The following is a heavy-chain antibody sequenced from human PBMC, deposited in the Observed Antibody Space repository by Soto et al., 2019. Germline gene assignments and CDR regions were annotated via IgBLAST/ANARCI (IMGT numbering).Heavy chain of an antibody. D-gene: IGHD6-19*01. V-gene: IGHV4-39*01. J-gene: IGHJ5*02. CDR1: GGSISSSSYY. CDR2: IYYSGST. Sequence: SETLSLTCTVSGGSISSSSYYWGWIRQPPGKGLEWIGSIYYSGSTYYNPSLKSRVTISVDTSKNQFSLKLSSVTAADTAVYYCAIASVAGLAEGWFDPWGQGTLVTVSS. CDR3: AIASVAGLAEGWFDP.